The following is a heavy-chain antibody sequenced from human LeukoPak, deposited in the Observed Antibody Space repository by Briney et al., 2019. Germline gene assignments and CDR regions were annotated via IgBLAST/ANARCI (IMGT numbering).Heavy chain of an antibody. V-gene: IGHV3-21*01. Sequence: KAGGSLRLSCAASGFTFSSYSMNWVRQAPGKGLEWVSSISSSSSYIYYADSVKGRFTISRDNAKNSLYLQMNSLRAEDTAVYYCARGLMGGYYYGAFGIWGQGTMVTVSS. CDR3: ARGLMGGYYYGAFGI. J-gene: IGHJ3*02. CDR1: GFTFSSYS. D-gene: IGHD3-22*01. CDR2: ISSSSSYI.